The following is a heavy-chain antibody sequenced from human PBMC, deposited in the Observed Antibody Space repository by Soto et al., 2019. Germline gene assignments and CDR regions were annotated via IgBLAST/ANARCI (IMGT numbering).Heavy chain of an antibody. CDR2: INAGNGDT. CDR1: GYTFTSYA. Sequence: ASVKVSCKASGYTFTSYAMHWVRQAPGQRPEWMGWINAGNGDTKYSPKFQDRVTITRDTSASATYLELSSLIAEDSAVYYCARDWSSRSFVHYFDYWGQGTLVTVSS. CDR3: ARDWSSRSFVHYFDY. V-gene: IGHV1-3*01. D-gene: IGHD6-6*01. J-gene: IGHJ4*02.